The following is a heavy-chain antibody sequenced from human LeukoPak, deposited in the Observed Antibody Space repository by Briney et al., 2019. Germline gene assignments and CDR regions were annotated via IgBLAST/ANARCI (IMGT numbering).Heavy chain of an antibody. D-gene: IGHD1-14*01. CDR2: ISSNGDNT. Sequence: HPGGSLRLSCSVSGFTFSTYVMHWVRQAPGKGLEYVSAISSNGDNTYYADSVKGRFTISTDNSKNTLYLQMSSLRADDTAVYYCVRGTGYWGQGTLVTVSS. CDR3: VRGTGY. J-gene: IGHJ4*02. CDR1: GFTFSTYV. V-gene: IGHV3-64D*06.